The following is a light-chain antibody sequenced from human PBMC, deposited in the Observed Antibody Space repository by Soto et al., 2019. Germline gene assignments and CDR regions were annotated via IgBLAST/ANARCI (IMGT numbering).Light chain of an antibody. CDR3: QEYNNWRPIT. Sequence: IVMTQSPATLSVSPGDRATLSCRASQSISTKLAWYQQKPGQAPRLLIYGASTRATGIPVRFSGSGSGTEFTLTITSLQSEDFAVYYCQEYNNWRPITFXGGTKVDI. V-gene: IGKV3-15*01. CDR1: QSISTK. CDR2: GAS. J-gene: IGKJ4*01.